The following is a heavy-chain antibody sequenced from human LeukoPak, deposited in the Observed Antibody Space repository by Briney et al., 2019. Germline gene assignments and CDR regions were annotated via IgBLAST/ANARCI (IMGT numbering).Heavy chain of an antibody. D-gene: IGHD6-13*01. CDR1: GYTFTSYY. J-gene: IGHJ5*02. V-gene: IGHV1-46*01. CDR2: INPSGGST. Sequence: ASVKVSCKASGYTFTSYYMHWVRQAPGQGLEWMGIINPSGGSTSYAQKFQGRVTMTRDTSTSTVYMELSSLRSEDTAVYYCAREAGTAAAGTSWFDPWGQGTLVTVSS. CDR3: AREAGTAAAGTSWFDP.